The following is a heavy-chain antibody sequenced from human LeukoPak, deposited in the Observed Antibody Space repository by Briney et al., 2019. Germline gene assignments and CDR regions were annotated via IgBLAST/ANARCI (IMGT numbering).Heavy chain of an antibody. CDR1: GGTFSSYA. CDR3: ARDRARTFYY. D-gene: IGHD3-10*01. Sequence: ASVKVSCKASGGTFSSYAITWVRQAPGQGLEWMGGIIPIFGTANYAQKFQGRVTITADESTSTAYMELSSLRSEDTAVYYCARDRARTFYYWGQGGQLTVSS. J-gene: IGHJ4*02. CDR2: IIPIFGTA. V-gene: IGHV1-69*13.